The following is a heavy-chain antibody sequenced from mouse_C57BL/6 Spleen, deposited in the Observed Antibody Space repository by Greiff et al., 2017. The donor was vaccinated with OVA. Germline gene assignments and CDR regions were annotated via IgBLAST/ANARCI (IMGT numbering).Heavy chain of an antibody. CDR1: GYSITSGYY. V-gene: IGHV3-6*01. CDR2: ISYDGSN. CDR3: AREAGAY. J-gene: IGHJ3*01. Sequence: DVKVEESGPGLVKPSQSLSLTCSVTGYSITSGYYWNWIRQFPGNKLEWMGYISYDGSNNYNPSLKNRISITRDTSKNQFFLKLNSVTTEDTATYYCAREAGAYWGQGTLVTVSA.